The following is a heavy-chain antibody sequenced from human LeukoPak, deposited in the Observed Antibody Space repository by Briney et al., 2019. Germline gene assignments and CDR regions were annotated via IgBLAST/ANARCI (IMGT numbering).Heavy chain of an antibody. CDR3: ARGDPYHPYAFDI. V-gene: IGHV3-9*01. D-gene: IGHD1-14*01. J-gene: IGHJ3*02. Sequence: GGSLRLSCAASGFTFDDYAMHWVRQAPGKGLEWVSGISWNSGSIGYADSVKGRFTISRDNAKNSLYLQMNSLRAGDTAVYYCARGDPYHPYAFDIWGQGTMVTVSS. CDR2: ISWNSGSI. CDR1: GFTFDDYA.